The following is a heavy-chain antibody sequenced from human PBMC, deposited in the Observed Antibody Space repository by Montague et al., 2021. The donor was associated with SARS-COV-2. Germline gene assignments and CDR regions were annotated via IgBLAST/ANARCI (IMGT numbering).Heavy chain of an antibody. Sequence: SRRLSCAASGFTFSSYAMHWVRQAPGKGLEWVAVISYDGSNKYYADSVRGRFTISRDNSKNTLYLQMNSLRAEDTAVYYCARVFSSSGLWFDPLGQGTPVTVSS. CDR1: GFTFSSYA. CDR2: ISYDGSNK. CDR3: ARVFSSSGLWFDP. J-gene: IGHJ5*02. V-gene: IGHV3-30*04. D-gene: IGHD6-19*01.